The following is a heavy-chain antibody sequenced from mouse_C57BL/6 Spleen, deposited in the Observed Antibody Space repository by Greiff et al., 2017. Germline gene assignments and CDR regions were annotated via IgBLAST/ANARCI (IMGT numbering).Heavy chain of an antibody. CDR2: IYPGDGDT. J-gene: IGHJ2*01. CDR3: AREDGSSYVKYYFDY. V-gene: IGHV1-83*01. Sequence: VQLQQSGPELVKPGASVKMSCKASGYTFTDYNMHWVKQSHGKSLEWIGQIYPGDGDTNYNGKFKGKATLTADKSSSTAYMQLSSLTSEDSAVXFCAREDGSSYVKYYFDYWGQGTTLTVSS. CDR1: GYTFTDYN. D-gene: IGHD1-1*01.